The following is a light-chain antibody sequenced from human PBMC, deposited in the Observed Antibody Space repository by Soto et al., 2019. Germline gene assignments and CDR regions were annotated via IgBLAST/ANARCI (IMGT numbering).Light chain of an antibody. V-gene: IGKV3-20*01. J-gene: IGKJ2*01. CDR2: GSS. CDR1: QNIINNY. Sequence: EVVLTQSPGTLYFSPGERATLYCKASQNIINNYLAWYQQRPGQAPRLLIYGSSDRATGIPGRFSGSGSGTDFTLTISSLEPEDCAVYYCHQYGSTPPHTFGQWTKVEI. CDR3: HQYGSTPPHT.